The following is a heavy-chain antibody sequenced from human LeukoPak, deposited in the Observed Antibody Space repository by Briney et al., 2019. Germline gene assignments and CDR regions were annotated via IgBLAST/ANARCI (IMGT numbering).Heavy chain of an antibody. CDR1: GGTFSSYA. D-gene: IGHD5-24*01. V-gene: IGHV1-69*13. CDR3: ARGRDGYNYFDY. Sequence: VASVKVSCKASGGTFSSYAISWVRQAPGQGLEWMGGIIPIFGTANYAQKFQGRVTITAGESTSTAYMELSSLRSEDTAVYYCARGRDGYNYFDYWGQGTLVTVSS. J-gene: IGHJ4*02. CDR2: IIPIFGTA.